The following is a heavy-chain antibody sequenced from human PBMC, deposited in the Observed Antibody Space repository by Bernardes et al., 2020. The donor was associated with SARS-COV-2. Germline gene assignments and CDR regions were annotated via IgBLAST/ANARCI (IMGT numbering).Heavy chain of an antibody. CDR1: GGTFINAA. V-gene: IGHV1-69*13. CDR3: ARGSGSGWYSDF. J-gene: IGHJ4*02. D-gene: IGHD6-19*01. Sequence: SVKVSCKASGGTFINAAVSWVRQAPGQGLEWMGGIVPIFGTPRYSQNFQGRVTITADESTSTVYLDLRSLTSDDTAVYYCARGSGSGWYSDFWGQGTL. CDR2: IVPIFGTP.